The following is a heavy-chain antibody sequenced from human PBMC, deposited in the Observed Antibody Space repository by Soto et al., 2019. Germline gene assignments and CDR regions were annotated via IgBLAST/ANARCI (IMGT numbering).Heavy chain of an antibody. V-gene: IGHV3-30-3*01. CDR3: ARDQVDRIAAAGTHYFDY. CDR2: ISYDGSNK. D-gene: IGHD6-13*01. Sequence: QVQLVESGGGVVQPGRSLRLSCAASGFTFSSYAMHWVRQAPGKGLEWVAVISYDGSNKYYADSVKGRFTISRDNSKNTLYLQMNSLRAEDTAVYYCARDQVDRIAAAGTHYFDYWGQGTLVIVSS. CDR1: GFTFSSYA. J-gene: IGHJ4*02.